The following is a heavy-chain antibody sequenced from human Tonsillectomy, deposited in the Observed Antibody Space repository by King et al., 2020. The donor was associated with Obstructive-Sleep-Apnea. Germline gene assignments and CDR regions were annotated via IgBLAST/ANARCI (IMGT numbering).Heavy chain of an antibody. D-gene: IGHD3-22*01. Sequence: VQLVESGGGLVQPGRSLRLSCAASGFTFDEYTMHWVRQAPGKGLEWVSAISWKGRNIGYADSVKGRFTISRDNAKNSLYLQMNSLRADDTALYYCAKAPEAYYFDSSGYPDFWGQGTLVTVSS. CDR2: ISWKGRNI. CDR1: GFTFDEYT. CDR3: AKAPEAYYFDSSGYPDF. J-gene: IGHJ4*02. V-gene: IGHV3-9*01.